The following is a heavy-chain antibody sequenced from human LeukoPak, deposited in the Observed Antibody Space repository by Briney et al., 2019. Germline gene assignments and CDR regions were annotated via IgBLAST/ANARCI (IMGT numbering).Heavy chain of an antibody. CDR1: GGTFSSYA. CDR3: ANGYCSSTSCHNWFDP. V-gene: IGHV1-69*01. Sequence: SVKVSCKASGGTFSSYAISWVRQAPGQGLEWMGGIIPIFGTANYAQKFQGRVTVTADESTSTAYMELSSLRSEDTAVYYCANGYCSSTSCHNWFDPWGQGTLVTVSS. D-gene: IGHD2-2*03. CDR2: IIPIFGTA. J-gene: IGHJ5*02.